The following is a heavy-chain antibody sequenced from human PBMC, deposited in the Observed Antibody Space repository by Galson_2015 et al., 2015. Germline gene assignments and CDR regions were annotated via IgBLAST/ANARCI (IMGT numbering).Heavy chain of an antibody. Sequence: SLRLSCAASGFTFSNYWMAWVRQAPGKGLEWVANIKQDGGDKYYVDSVKGRFTISRDDAKNSLYLQMNSLRAEDTAVYYCARGSVNRLQGFDYWGQGALVTVSS. CDR2: IKQDGGDK. CDR3: ARGSVNRLQGFDY. J-gene: IGHJ4*02. D-gene: IGHD4-11*01. V-gene: IGHV3-7*01. CDR1: GFTFSNYW.